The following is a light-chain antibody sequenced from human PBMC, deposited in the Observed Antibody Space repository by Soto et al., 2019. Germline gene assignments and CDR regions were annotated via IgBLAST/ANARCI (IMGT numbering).Light chain of an antibody. V-gene: IGKV1-9*01. CDR1: QGISSY. CDR3: QYCDYLPL. J-gene: IGKJ3*01. Sequence: DIQLTQSPSFLSASVGDRVTITCRASQGISSYLAWYQQRAGKAPKFLMYAAPTLQSGVPSRFSGSGSGTEFALTISSLQPEDFATYYCQYCDYLPLFGPGTTVDFK. CDR2: AAP.